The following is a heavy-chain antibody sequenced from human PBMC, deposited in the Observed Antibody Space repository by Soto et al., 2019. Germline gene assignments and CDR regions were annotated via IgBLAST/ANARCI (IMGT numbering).Heavy chain of an antibody. CDR2: IYYSGST. J-gene: IGHJ5*02. CDR3: ARAINVAVTNWFDP. V-gene: IGHV4-59*01. CDR1: GGSISSYY. Sequence: SETLSLTCTVSGGSISSYYWSWIRQPPGKGLEWIGYIYYSGSTNYNPSLKSRVTISVDTSKNQFSLKLSSVTAADTAVYYCARAINVAVTNWFDPWGQGTLVTVSS. D-gene: IGHD6-19*01.